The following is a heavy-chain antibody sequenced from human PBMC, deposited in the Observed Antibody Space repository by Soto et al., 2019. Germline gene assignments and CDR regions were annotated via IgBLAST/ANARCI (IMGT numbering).Heavy chain of an antibody. CDR2: INHSGST. D-gene: IGHD1-26*01. CDR1: GGSFSDYS. J-gene: IGHJ4*02. CDR3: VSGYPWVGFDY. Sequence: SETLSLTCAVYGGSFSDYSWTWIRQPPGKGLEWIGEINHSGSTYYNPSLKSRVTISVDTSKNQVSLKLSSVTAADTAVYYCVSGYPWVGFDYWGQGTLVTVSS. V-gene: IGHV4-34*01.